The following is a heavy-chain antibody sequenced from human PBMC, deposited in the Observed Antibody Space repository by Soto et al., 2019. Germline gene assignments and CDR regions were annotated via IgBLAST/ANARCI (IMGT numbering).Heavy chain of an antibody. CDR2: ISWSGGHI. CDR3: AKGGSATLITTAGTDNRFDP. Sequence: EVQLVESGGGLVQPGRSLRLSCAAAGFTFDDYAMYWVRQAPGRGLEWVSAISWSGGHIAYADPVKGRFTISRDNAKSFLYLQMNSLRVEDSALYYCAKGGSATLITTAGTDNRFDPWGQGTLVTVSS. V-gene: IGHV3-9*01. CDR1: GFTFDDYA. J-gene: IGHJ5*02. D-gene: IGHD6-13*01.